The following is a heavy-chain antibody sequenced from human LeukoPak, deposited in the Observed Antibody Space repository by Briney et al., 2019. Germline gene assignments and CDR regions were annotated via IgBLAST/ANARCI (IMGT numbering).Heavy chain of an antibody. D-gene: IGHD1-7*01. CDR1: GGSISSGGYY. CDR2: IYYSGST. CDR3: ASTNWNYAWAGFDY. V-gene: IGHV4-31*03. Sequence: PSQTLSLTCTVSGGSISSGGYYWSWIRQHPGKVLEWIGYIYYSGSTYYNPSLKSRVTISVDTSKNQFSLKLSSVTAADTAVYYCASTNWNYAWAGFDYWGQGTLVTVSS. J-gene: IGHJ4*02.